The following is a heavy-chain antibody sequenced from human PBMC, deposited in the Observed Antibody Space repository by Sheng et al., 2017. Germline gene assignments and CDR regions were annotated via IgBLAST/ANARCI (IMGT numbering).Heavy chain of an antibody. CDR3: ARDGGYCSSTSCYRVFGGFDY. CDR1: GGTFSSYT. J-gene: IGHJ4*02. D-gene: IGHD2-2*01. V-gene: IGHV1-69*08. Sequence: QVQLVQSGAEVKKPGSSVKVSCKASGGTFSSYTISWVRQAPGQGLEWMGRIIPILGIANYAQKFQGRVTITADKSTSTAYMELSSLRSEDTAVYYCARDGGYCSSTSCYRVFGGFDYWGQGTLVTVSS. CDR2: IIPILGIA.